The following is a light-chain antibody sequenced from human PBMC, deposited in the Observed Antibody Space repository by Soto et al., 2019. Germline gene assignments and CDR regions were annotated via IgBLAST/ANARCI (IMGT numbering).Light chain of an antibody. Sequence: QSALTQPASVSGSPGQSITISCTGTSSDVDTYKYVSWYQQHPGKAPKLMIYEVSNRPSGVSNRFSGSKSGNTASLTISGLQAEDEADYYCSSYTSSSTVYVFGTGTKVTVL. CDR3: SSYTSSSTVYV. CDR2: EVS. CDR1: SSDVDTYKY. V-gene: IGLV2-14*01. J-gene: IGLJ1*01.